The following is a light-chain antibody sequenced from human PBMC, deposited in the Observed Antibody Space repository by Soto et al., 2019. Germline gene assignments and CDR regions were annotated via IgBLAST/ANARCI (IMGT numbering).Light chain of an antibody. CDR2: DAS. CDR3: QQRSNWPIT. Sequence: EIVLTQSPATLSLSPGERATLSCRASQSVNYYLAWYQRKPGQAPRLLIYDASNRATGIPARFSGSGSGTDFTLTISSLEPEDFAVYYCQQRSNWPITFGQGTRLEIK. CDR1: QSVNYY. V-gene: IGKV3-11*01. J-gene: IGKJ5*01.